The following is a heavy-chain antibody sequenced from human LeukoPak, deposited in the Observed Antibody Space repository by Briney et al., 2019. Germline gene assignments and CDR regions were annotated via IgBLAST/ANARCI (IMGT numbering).Heavy chain of an antibody. D-gene: IGHD1-26*01. CDR1: GFTFSSYS. CDR3: ARENRGSIIYELVKEDYFDY. J-gene: IGHJ4*02. Sequence: PGRSLRLSCAASGFTFSSYSMQWVRQTPGKGLEWVGIMSNSGENTFYGEAVKGRFTISRDNSQNTLYLQMNSLRAEDTAVYYCARENRGSIIYELVKEDYFDYWGQGTLVTVSS. V-gene: IGHV3-30*03. CDR2: MSNSGENT.